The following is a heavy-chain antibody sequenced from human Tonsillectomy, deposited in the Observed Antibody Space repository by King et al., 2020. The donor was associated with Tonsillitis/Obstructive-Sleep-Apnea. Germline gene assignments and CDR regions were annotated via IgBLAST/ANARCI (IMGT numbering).Heavy chain of an antibody. CDR3: ARGIGDDFWSGYPMSFDY. Sequence: QLVQSGAEVKKPGASVKVSCKASGYTFTSYYMHWVRQAPGQGLEWMGIINPSGGSTSYVQKFQGRVTMTRDTSTGTVYMELSSLRSEDTAVYYCARGIGDDFWSGYPMSFDYWGQGTLVTVSS. J-gene: IGHJ4*02. V-gene: IGHV1-46*01. CDR2: INPSGGST. D-gene: IGHD3-3*01. CDR1: GYTFTSYY.